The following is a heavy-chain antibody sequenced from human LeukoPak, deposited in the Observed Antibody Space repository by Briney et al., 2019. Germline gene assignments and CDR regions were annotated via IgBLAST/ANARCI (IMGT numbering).Heavy chain of an antibody. CDR1: GFTFSSYS. D-gene: IGHD5-18*01. Sequence: HPGGSLRLSCAASGFTFSSYSMNWVRQAPGKGLEWVSYISSSSSTIYYADSVKGRFTISRDNAKNSLYLQMNSLRAEDTAVYYCAREVSGYSYGTIDYWGQGTLVTVSS. J-gene: IGHJ4*02. V-gene: IGHV3-48*04. CDR2: ISSSSSTI. CDR3: AREVSGYSYGTIDY.